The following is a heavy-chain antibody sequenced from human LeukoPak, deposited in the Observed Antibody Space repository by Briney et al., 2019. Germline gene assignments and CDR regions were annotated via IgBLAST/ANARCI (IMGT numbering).Heavy chain of an antibody. CDR3: ARGSKGPRLLY. J-gene: IGHJ4*02. CDR2: ISDSGSI. CDR1: GGSLSGYF. V-gene: IGHV4-34*01. Sequence: PSETLSLTYAVYGGSLSGYFWSWIRQPPGKGLEWIGEISDSGSINFNPSLKSRVTISVDTAKNQFSLKLNSVTAADTAVYYCARGSKGPRLLYWGQGTLVTVSS. D-gene: IGHD6-6*01.